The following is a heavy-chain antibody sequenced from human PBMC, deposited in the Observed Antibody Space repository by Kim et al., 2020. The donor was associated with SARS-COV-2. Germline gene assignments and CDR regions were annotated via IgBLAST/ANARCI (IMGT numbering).Heavy chain of an antibody. Sequence: GGSLRLSCAASGFTFSSYAMHWVRQAPGKGLEWVAVISYDGSNKYYADSVKGRFTISRDNSKNTLYLQMNSLRGEDTAVYYCAREKIAEAGTGFDYWGQGTLVTVSS. V-gene: IGHV3-30*04. D-gene: IGHD6-13*01. J-gene: IGHJ4*02. CDR3: AREKIAEAGTGFDY. CDR1: GFTFSSYA. CDR2: ISYDGSNK.